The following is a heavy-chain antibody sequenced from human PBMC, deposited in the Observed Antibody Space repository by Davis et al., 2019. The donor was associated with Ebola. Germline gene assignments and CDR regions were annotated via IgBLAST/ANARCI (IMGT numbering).Heavy chain of an antibody. CDR1: GYTFTGYY. V-gene: IGHV1-2*06. CDR3: ARELVSVTYDFYYYYGMDV. Sequence: AASVKVSCKASGYTFTGYYMHWVRQAPGQGLEWMGRINSNSGDANYAPRFQGRVTLTRDTSITTAYMELRRLRSDDTAVYYCARELVSVTYDFYYYYGMDVWGKGTTVTVSS. CDR2: INSNSGDA. D-gene: IGHD4-23*01. J-gene: IGHJ6*04.